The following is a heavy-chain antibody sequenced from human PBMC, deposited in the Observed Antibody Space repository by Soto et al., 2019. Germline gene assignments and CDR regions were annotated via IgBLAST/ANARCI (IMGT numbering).Heavy chain of an antibody. CDR1: GFTFSSCT. D-gene: IGHD2-8*02. CDR3: SGFSGGACHQNYGMDV. CDR2: ISPSTSHI. Sequence: EVHLVESGGGLVKPGGSLRLSCAVSGFTFSSCTMNWVRQAPGKGLEWVSSISPSTSHIYYADSVKGGFTISRHNAKNSLFLQMNSLGAEDTAVYYCSGFSGGACHQNYGMDVWGQGTTVTVSS. V-gene: IGHV3-21*01. J-gene: IGHJ6*02.